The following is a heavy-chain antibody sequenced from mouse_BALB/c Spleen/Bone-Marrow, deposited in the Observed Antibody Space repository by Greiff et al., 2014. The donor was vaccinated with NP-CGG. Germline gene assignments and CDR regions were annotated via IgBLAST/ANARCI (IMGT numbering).Heavy chain of an antibody. V-gene: IGHV1-14*01. CDR1: GYTFTSYV. CDR2: INPYNDAT. Sequence: VQLQQSGPELVKPGASVKMSCKASGYTFTSYVIHWVKQKPGQGLGWIGYINPYNDATKSNERFKGKATLTSDKSSSTAYMVLSSLTSEDPAVYYCAREGVDYFDYWGQGTTLTVSS. CDR3: AREGVDYFDY. J-gene: IGHJ2*01.